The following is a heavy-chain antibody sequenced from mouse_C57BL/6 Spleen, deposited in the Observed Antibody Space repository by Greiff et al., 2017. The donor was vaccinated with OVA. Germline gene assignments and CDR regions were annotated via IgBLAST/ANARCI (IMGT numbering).Heavy chain of an antibody. CDR1: GYTFTSYW. Sequence: QVQLQQPGAELVKPGASVKMSCKASGYTFTSYWITWVKQRPGQGLEWIGDIYPGSGSTNYNEKFKSKATLTVDTSSSTAYMQLSSLTSEDSAVYYCARMMENDGYYWYFDVWGTGTTVTVSS. D-gene: IGHD2-3*01. V-gene: IGHV1-55*01. CDR3: ARMMENDGYYWYFDV. J-gene: IGHJ1*03. CDR2: IYPGSGST.